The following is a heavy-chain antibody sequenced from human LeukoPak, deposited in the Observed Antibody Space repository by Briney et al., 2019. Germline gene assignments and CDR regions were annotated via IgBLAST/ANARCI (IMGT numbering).Heavy chain of an antibody. CDR2: ISYDGSNK. CDR3: ARDGGYSYGYFDY. Sequence: GGSLRLSCAASGFTFSSYAMHWVRQAPGKGLEWVAVISYDGSNKYYADSVKGRFTFSRDNSKNTLYLQMNSLRAEDTAVYYCARDGGYSYGYFDYWGQGTLVTVSS. D-gene: IGHD5-18*01. CDR1: GFTFSSYA. J-gene: IGHJ4*02. V-gene: IGHV3-30-3*01.